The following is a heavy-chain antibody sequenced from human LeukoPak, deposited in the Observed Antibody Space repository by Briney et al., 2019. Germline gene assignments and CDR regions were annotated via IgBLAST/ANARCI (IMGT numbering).Heavy chain of an antibody. CDR3: ARALNDYSNYYFDY. CDR1: GFTVSSNY. CDR2: IYSCGST. D-gene: IGHD4-11*01. Sequence: GGSLRLSCAASGFTVSSNYMSWVRQAPGKGLEWVSVIYSCGSTYYADSVKGRFTISRDNSKNTLYLQMNSLRAEDTAVYYCARALNDYSNYYFDYWGQGTLVTVSS. V-gene: IGHV3-66*03. J-gene: IGHJ4*02.